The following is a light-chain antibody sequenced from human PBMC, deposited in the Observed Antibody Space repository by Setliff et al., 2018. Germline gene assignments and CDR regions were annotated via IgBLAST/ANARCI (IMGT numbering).Light chain of an antibody. CDR1: TSNIGSNY. CDR2: DNN. CDR3: LSWDSRLSASL. V-gene: IGLV1-51*01. J-gene: IGLJ2*01. Sequence: QSALTQPPSVSAAPGQRVTISCSGSTSNIGSNYVSWYQQLPGTAPKLLIYDNNERPSEIPDRFSGSKSGTSATLDIAGLQTGDEADYYCLSWDSRLSASLFGGGTKGTV.